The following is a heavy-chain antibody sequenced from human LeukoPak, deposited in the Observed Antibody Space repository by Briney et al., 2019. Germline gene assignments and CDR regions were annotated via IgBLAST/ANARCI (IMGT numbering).Heavy chain of an antibody. Sequence: GGSLRLTCAVSGFTFGTYWMIWVRQAPGKGLEWVANIRQDGSEKHYVDSVKGRFTISRDNAKSSVYLQMDRLRAEDTAVYYCARDMRCFDFWGQGTLVTVSS. J-gene: IGHJ4*02. CDR3: ARDMRCFDF. CDR1: GFTFGTYW. D-gene: IGHD2-2*01. V-gene: IGHV3-7*01. CDR2: IRQDGSEK.